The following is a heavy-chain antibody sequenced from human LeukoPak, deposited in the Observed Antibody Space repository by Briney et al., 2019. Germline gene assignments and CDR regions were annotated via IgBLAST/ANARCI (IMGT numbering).Heavy chain of an antibody. V-gene: IGHV4-59*01. CDR3: ARVGWEPRFDY. CDR2: IYYSGGT. D-gene: IGHD1-26*01. J-gene: IGHJ4*02. Sequence: SETLSLTCTVSGGAISSYYWSWIRQPPGKGLEWIGCIYYSGGTNYNPSLKSRVTISVDTSKNQFSLKLSSVTAADTAVYYCARVGWEPRFDYWGQGTLVTVSS. CDR1: GGAISSYY.